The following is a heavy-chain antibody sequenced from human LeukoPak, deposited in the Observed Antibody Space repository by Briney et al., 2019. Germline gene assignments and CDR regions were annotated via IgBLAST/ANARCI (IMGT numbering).Heavy chain of an antibody. CDR2: IYSGGNT. Sequence: GGSLILSCAASGFIVSGNYMIWVRQAPGKGLEWVSVIYSGGNTFYADSVKGRFTISRHSSKNTLYLQMNSLRAEDTAVYYCAGNYYESSGYLDYWGQGTLVTVSP. CDR3: AGNYYESSGYLDY. V-gene: IGHV3-53*04. J-gene: IGHJ4*02. CDR1: GFIVSGNY. D-gene: IGHD3-22*01.